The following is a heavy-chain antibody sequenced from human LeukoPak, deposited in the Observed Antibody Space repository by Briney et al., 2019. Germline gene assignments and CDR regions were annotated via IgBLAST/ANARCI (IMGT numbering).Heavy chain of an antibody. D-gene: IGHD6-13*01. CDR3: ATERDSSWAFDS. Sequence: GGSLRLSCAASGFTFSTYAMHWVRQAPGKGLEYVSAISTNGDSTYYADSVKGRFTISRDNSKNTLFLQMGSLRADDMAVYYCATERDSSWAFDSWGQGTLVTVSS. J-gene: IGHJ4*02. V-gene: IGHV3-64*02. CDR1: GFTFSTYA. CDR2: ISTNGDST.